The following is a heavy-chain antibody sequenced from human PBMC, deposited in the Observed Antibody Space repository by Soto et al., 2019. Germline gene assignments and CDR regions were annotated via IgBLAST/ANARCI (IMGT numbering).Heavy chain of an antibody. Sequence: SVKVSCKASGCTFRSYAISWVRQAPGQGLEWMGGIIPIFGTANYAQKFQGRVTITADESTSTAYMELSSLRSEDTAVYYCARTRGGYCSSTSCSSGLDYYYYGMDVWGQGTTVTVSS. CDR3: ARTRGGYCSSTSCSSGLDYYYYGMDV. D-gene: IGHD2-2*01. J-gene: IGHJ6*02. CDR1: GCTFRSYA. V-gene: IGHV1-69*13. CDR2: IIPIFGTA.